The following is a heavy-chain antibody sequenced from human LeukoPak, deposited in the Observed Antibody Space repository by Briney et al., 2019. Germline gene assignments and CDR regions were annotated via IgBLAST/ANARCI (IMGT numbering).Heavy chain of an antibody. CDR3: AKRLSFGVAIGDFDY. CDR1: GFTFSNYA. J-gene: IGHJ4*02. Sequence: GGSLRLSCAASGFTFSNYAMSWVRQAPGKGLEWVSAISGSGDSTYYADSVKSRFTISRDSSMETLYLQMNSLRAEDTATYFCAKRLSFGVAIGDFDYWGQGTLVTVSS. V-gene: IGHV3-23*01. D-gene: IGHD3-3*01. CDR2: ISGSGDST.